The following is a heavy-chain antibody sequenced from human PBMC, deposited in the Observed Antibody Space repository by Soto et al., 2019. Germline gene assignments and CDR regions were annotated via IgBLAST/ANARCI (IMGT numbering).Heavy chain of an antibody. D-gene: IGHD1-26*01. CDR1: GFTLSSYS. Sequence: EVHLVESGGGLVKPGGSLRLTCAASGFTLSSYSMNWVRQAPGKGLEWVSSISSSSSYIYYADSVKGRFTISRDNAKNSLYLQMNSLRAEDTAVYYCARAGSYFNWYFDLWGRGTLVTVSS. CDR2: ISSSSSYI. CDR3: ARAGSYFNWYFDL. V-gene: IGHV3-21*01. J-gene: IGHJ2*01.